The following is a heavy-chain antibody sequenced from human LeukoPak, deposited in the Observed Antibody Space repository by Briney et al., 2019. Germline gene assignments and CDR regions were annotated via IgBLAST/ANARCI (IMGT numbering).Heavy chain of an antibody. CDR2: RNPNRGNT. Sequence: ASVKVSCKASGYTFTSYDINWVGQAPGQGFEWMGGRNPNRGNTGYAQKFQGRVTITRNTSISTAYMELTRLISDDTAVYYGAKEYPRIAAAGTQKKLLDYWGQGTLVTVSS. J-gene: IGHJ4*02. D-gene: IGHD6-25*01. CDR1: GYTFTSYD. CDR3: AKEYPRIAAAGTQKKLLDY. V-gene: IGHV1-8*03.